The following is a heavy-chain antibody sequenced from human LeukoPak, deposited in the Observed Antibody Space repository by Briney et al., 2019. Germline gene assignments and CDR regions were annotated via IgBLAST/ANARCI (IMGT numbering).Heavy chain of an antibody. D-gene: IGHD2-15*01. V-gene: IGHV1-2*02. CDR1: GYTFTGYY. J-gene: IGHJ4*02. Sequence: GASVKVSCKASGYTFTGYYMHWVRQAPGQGLEWMGWINPNSGGTNYAQKFQGRVTMTRDTSISTAYMELSRLRSDDTAVYYCARPDCSGGSCYYYFDYWGQGTLVTVSS. CDR3: ARPDCSGGSCYYYFDY. CDR2: INPNSGGT.